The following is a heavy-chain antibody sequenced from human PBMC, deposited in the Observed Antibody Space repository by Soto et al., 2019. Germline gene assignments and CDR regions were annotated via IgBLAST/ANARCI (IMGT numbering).Heavy chain of an antibody. CDR2: INHSGST. Sequence: SETLSLTCAVYGGSFSGYYWSWIRQPPGKGLEWIGEINHSGSTNYNPSLKSRVTISVDTSKNQFSLKLSSVTAADTAVYYCARGHQSPVDIVATITGWFDPWGQGTLVTVSS. J-gene: IGHJ5*02. V-gene: IGHV4-34*01. CDR3: ARGHQSPVDIVATITGWFDP. D-gene: IGHD5-12*01. CDR1: GGSFSGYY.